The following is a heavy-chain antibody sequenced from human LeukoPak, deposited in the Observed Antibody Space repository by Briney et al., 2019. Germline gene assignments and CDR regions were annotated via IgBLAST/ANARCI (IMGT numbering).Heavy chain of an antibody. Sequence: SVKVSCKASGGTFSSYAISWVRQAPGQGLEWMGGIIPIFGTANYAQKFQGRVTITTDESTSTAYMELSSLRSEDTAVYYCARARYYGGNSGGPYWYFDLWGRGTLVTVSS. CDR2: IIPIFGTA. J-gene: IGHJ2*01. CDR1: GGTFSSYA. D-gene: IGHD4-23*01. V-gene: IGHV1-69*05. CDR3: ARARYYGGNSGGPYWYFDL.